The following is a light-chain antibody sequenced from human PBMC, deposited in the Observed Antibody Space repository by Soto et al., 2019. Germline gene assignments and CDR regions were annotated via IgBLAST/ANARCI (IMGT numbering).Light chain of an antibody. Sequence: EIVMTQSPATLSVSPRERATLSCRASQSVGDNLAWYQQKPGQAPRLLIYGASSRATGIPDRFSGSGSGTDFALTISRVEPEDFAIYFCQQYGSSPGTFGQGTKVDIK. CDR2: GAS. V-gene: IGKV3-20*01. CDR1: QSVGDN. J-gene: IGKJ1*01. CDR3: QQYGSSPGT.